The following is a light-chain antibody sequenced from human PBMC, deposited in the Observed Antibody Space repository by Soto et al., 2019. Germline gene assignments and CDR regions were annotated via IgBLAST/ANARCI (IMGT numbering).Light chain of an antibody. Sequence: DIQMTQSPSSLSASVGDRVTITCRAAQDINHYLVWFQQKPGKAPKSLTYTASNLQSGVPSYFSASGSGTDFTLTISSLQPEDFATYYCQHYESFPWTFGQGTKVEIK. CDR2: TAS. CDR1: QDINHY. V-gene: IGKV1-16*02. CDR3: QHYESFPWT. J-gene: IGKJ1*01.